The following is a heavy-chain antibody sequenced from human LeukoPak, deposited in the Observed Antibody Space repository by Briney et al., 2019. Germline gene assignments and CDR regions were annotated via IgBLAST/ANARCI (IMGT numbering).Heavy chain of an antibody. V-gene: IGHV3-33*01. Sequence: PGGSLRLSCAASGFTFSSYGMHWVRQAPGKGLEWVAVIWYDGSNKYYADSVKGRFTISRDNSKNTLYLQMNGLRAEDTAVYYCARERTLWFGELLADYWGQGTLVTVSS. D-gene: IGHD3-10*01. J-gene: IGHJ4*02. CDR1: GFTFSSYG. CDR3: ARERTLWFGELLADY. CDR2: IWYDGSNK.